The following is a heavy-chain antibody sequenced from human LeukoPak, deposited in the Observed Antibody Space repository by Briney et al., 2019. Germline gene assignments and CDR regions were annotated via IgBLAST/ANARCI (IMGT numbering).Heavy chain of an antibody. V-gene: IGHV3-30*03. Sequence: GGSLRLSCAASGFTFSSYGMHWVRQAPGKGLEWVAVISYDGSNKYYADSVKGRFTISRDNSKNTLYLQMNSLRAEDTAVYYCARDSSGYYYYYYGMDVWGQGTTVTVSS. CDR3: ARDSSGYYYYYYGMDV. D-gene: IGHD3-22*01. CDR2: ISYDGSNK. CDR1: GFTFSSYG. J-gene: IGHJ6*02.